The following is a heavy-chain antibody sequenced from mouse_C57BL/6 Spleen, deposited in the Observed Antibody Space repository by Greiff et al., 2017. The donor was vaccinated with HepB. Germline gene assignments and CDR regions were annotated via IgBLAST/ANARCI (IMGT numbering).Heavy chain of an antibody. CDR1: GFNIKDYY. V-gene: IGHV14-2*01. CDR2: IDPEDGET. D-gene: IGHD1-1*01. CDR3: ARGTGVATDYAMDY. J-gene: IGHJ4*01. Sequence: EVQLQQSGAELVKPGASVKLSCTASGFNIKDYYMHWVKQRTEQGLEWIGRIDPEDGETKYAPKFPGKATITADTSSNTAYLQLSSLTSEDTAVYYCARGTGVATDYAMDYWGQGTSVTVSS.